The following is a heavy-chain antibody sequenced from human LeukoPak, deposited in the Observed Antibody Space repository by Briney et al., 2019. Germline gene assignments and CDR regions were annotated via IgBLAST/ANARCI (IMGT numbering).Heavy chain of an antibody. CDR3: ASGGVTTIAQYDC. Sequence: SETPSLTCTVSGGSIISYFWSWIRQPPGKGPEWIGYIFDSGTTNYNPSTNYNPSLKSRVTVSLDTSKDHFSLKLSSVTAADTAVYFCASGGVTTIAQYDCWGQGILVTVSS. J-gene: IGHJ4*02. V-gene: IGHV4-59*01. CDR1: GGSIISYF. D-gene: IGHD5-12*01. CDR2: IFDSGTTNYNPST.